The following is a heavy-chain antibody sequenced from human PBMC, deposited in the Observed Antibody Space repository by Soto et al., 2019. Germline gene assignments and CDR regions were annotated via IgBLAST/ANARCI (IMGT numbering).Heavy chain of an antibody. CDR1: GFTFSSYG. D-gene: IGHD2-15*01. CDR3: ARDSPYCSGGSCYSYPLDY. Sequence: QVQLVESGGGVVQPGRSLRLSCAASGFTFSSYGMHWVRQAPGKGLEWVAVIWYDGSNKYYADSVKGRFTISRDNYKNTLYLQMNSLRAEDTAVYYCARDSPYCSGGSCYSYPLDYWGQGTLVTVSS. V-gene: IGHV3-33*01. J-gene: IGHJ4*02. CDR2: IWYDGSNK.